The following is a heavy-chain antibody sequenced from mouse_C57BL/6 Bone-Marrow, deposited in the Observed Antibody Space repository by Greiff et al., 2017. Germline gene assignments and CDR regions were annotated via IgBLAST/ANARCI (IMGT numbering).Heavy chain of an antibody. Sequence: EVMLVESGGGLVKPGGSLKLSCAASGFTFSDYGMHWVRQAPEKGLEWVAYISSGSSTIYYAHTVKGRFTISRDNAKNTLFLQMTSLRSEDTAMYYCARTGDYDWFAYWGQGTLVTVSA. CDR2: ISSGSSTI. CDR1: GFTFSDYG. CDR3: ARTGDYDWFAY. J-gene: IGHJ3*01. D-gene: IGHD2-4*01. V-gene: IGHV5-17*01.